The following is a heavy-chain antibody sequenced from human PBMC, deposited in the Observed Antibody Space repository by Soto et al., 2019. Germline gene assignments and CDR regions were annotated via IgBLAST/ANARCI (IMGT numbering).Heavy chain of an antibody. V-gene: IGHV1-18*01. CDR1: GGTFSRYS. J-gene: IGHJ4*02. Sequence: ASVKVSCKASGGTFSRYSISWVRQAPGQGLEWMGWISAYNGNTNYAQKLQGRVTMTTDTSTSTAYMELRSLRSDDTAVYYCARVYGDYFDYWGQGTLVTVSS. CDR3: ARVYGDYFDY. D-gene: IGHD4-17*01. CDR2: ISAYNGNT.